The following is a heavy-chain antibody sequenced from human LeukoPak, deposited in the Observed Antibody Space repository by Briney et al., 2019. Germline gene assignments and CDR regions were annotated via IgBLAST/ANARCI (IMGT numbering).Heavy chain of an antibody. CDR3: ARGRGSWYDSSGSPYIRFDY. D-gene: IGHD3-22*01. J-gene: IGHJ4*02. CDR2: INPDSGGT. V-gene: IGHV1-2*02. CDR1: GYTFTGYF. Sequence: GASVKVSCKASGYTFTGYFIHWVRQAPGQGLEWMGWINPDSGGTNYAQRFQGRVTMTRDTSISSAYMELSRLRSDDSAMYYCARGRGSWYDSSGSPYIRFDYWGQGTLVTVSS.